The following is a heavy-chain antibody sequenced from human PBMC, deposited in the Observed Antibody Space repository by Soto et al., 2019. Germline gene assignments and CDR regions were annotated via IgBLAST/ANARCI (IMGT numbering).Heavy chain of an antibody. J-gene: IGHJ3*02. V-gene: IGHV4-59*01. CDR2: ISYSGST. D-gene: IGHD3-3*01. CDR3: ASSSPHYDFWSGYSFWDAFDI. Sequence: SETLSLTCTVSGGSISSYYWSWIRQPPGKGLVWIGYISYSGSTNYNPSLKSRVTISVDTSKNQFSLKLSSVTAADTAVYYCASSSPHYDFWSGYSFWDAFDIWGQGTMVTVSS. CDR1: GGSISSYY.